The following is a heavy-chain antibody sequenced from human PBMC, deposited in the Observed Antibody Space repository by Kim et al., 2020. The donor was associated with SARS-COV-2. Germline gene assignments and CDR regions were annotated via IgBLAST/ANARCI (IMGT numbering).Heavy chain of an antibody. V-gene: IGHV4-31*03. D-gene: IGHD3-22*01. CDR1: GGSISSGGYY. Sequence: SETLSLTCTVSGGSISSGGYYWSWIRPHPGKGLDWIGYIYDSVSTYYNPSLKSRVTISVDTSKNQFSLKLSSVTAADTAVYYCAGWSVERSGYPYYYGMDVWGQGTTVTVSS. J-gene: IGHJ6*02. CDR2: IYDSVST. CDR3: AGWSVERSGYPYYYGMDV.